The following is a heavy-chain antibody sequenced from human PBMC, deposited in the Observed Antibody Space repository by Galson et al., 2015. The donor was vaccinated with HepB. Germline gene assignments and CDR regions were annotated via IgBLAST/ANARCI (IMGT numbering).Heavy chain of an antibody. Sequence: LSLTCTVSGGSISSSSYYWGWIRQPPGKGLEWIGSIYYSGSTYYNPSLKSRVTISVDTSKNQFSLKLSSVTAADTAVYYCARLFGRGVIGYWGQGTLVTVSS. D-gene: IGHD3-10*01. CDR1: GGSISSSSYY. V-gene: IGHV4-39*01. CDR2: IYYSGST. CDR3: ARLFGRGVIGY. J-gene: IGHJ4*02.